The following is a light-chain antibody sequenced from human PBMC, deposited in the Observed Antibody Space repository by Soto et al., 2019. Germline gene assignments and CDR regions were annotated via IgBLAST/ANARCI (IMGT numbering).Light chain of an antibody. CDR2: QDN. V-gene: IGLV2-23*01. Sequence: QSVLTQPASVSASPGQSITISCTGSSSDVGAYNLVSWYQQHPTKAPKLIIYQDNKRPSGISNRFSGSKSGNTASLTIAGLHAEDEADYYCCSYAGGNNWVFGGGTKLTVL. CDR3: CSYAGGNNWV. CDR1: SSDVGAYNL. J-gene: IGLJ3*02.